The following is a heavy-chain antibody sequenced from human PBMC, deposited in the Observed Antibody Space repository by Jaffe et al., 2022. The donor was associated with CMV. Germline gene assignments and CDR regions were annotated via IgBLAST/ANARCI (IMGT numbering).Heavy chain of an antibody. CDR1: GGSISSNY. CDR2: IHYGGST. D-gene: IGHD2-21*02. CDR3: ARRLYCGGDCYLAYHDAFDI. V-gene: IGHV4-59*01. J-gene: IGHJ3*02. Sequence: QVQLRESGPGLVKPSETLSLTCTVSGGSISSNYWSWIRQPPGKGLEWIGYIHYGGSTTYNPSLNSRVTISVDTSRIQFSLRLSSVTAADTAVYYCARRLYCGGDCYLAYHDAFDIWGHGTMVTVSS.